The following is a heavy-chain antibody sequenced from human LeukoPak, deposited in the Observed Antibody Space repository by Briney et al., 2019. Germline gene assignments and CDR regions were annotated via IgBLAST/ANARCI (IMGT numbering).Heavy chain of an antibody. J-gene: IGHJ4*02. D-gene: IGHD3-10*01. CDR2: GST. CDR3: TSPGSSYYYGSGSYYPFDY. Sequence: GSTYYADSVKGRFTISRDNSKNTLYLQMNSLRAEDTAVYYWTSPGSSYYYGSGSYYPFDYWGQGTLVTVSS. V-gene: IGHV3-23*01.